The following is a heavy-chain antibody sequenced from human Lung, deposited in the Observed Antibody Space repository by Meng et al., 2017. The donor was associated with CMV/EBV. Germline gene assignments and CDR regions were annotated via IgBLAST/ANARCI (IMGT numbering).Heavy chain of an antibody. CDR2: INVDSGNT. CDR1: GYTFTEYA. V-gene: IGHV1-3*01. Sequence: GSCKTSGYTFTEYALQWVRQAPGQRLEWMGWINVDSGNTKYSQNFQGRLTITRDTSATTAYMELSSLRSEDTAVYYCARDVYGGYDSWGQGTLVTVSS. CDR3: ARDVYGGYDS. D-gene: IGHD5-12*01. J-gene: IGHJ5*01.